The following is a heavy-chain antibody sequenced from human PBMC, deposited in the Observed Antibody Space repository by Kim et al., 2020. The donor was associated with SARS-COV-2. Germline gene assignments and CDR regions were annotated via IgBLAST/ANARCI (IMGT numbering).Heavy chain of an antibody. D-gene: IGHD3-3*01. V-gene: IGHV1-3*01. CDR1: GYTFTSYA. Sequence: ASVKVSCKASGYTFTSYAMHWVRQAPGQRLEWMGWINAGNGNTKYSQKFQGRVTITRDTSASTAYMELSSLRSEDTAVYYCARDLVIMAIFGGGMDVWGQGTTVTVSS. CDR2: INAGNGNT. CDR3: ARDLVIMAIFGGGMDV. J-gene: IGHJ6*02.